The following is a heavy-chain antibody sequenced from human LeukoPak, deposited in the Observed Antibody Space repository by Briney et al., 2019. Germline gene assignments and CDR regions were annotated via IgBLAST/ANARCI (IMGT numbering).Heavy chain of an antibody. CDR2: ISSSSSYI. D-gene: IGHD6-13*01. CDR1: GFTFSSYS. V-gene: IGHV3-21*01. CDR3: AASAFSSSWRS. J-gene: IGHJ5*02. Sequence: GGSLRLSCAASGFTFSSYSMNWVRQAPGKGLEWVSSISSSSSYIYYADSVKGRFTISRDNAKKSLFLQMNSLRAEDTAVYCAAASAFSSSWRSWGQGTVVTVSS.